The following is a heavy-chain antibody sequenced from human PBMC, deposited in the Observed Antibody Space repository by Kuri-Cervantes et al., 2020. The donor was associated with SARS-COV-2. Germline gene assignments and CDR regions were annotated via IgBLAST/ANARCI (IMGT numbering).Heavy chain of an antibody. J-gene: IGHJ6*01. Sequence: GGSLRLSCAASGFTFISTAMHWVRQAPGKGLEWVAVISYDGSTKYYADSVKGRFTISRDNSKDTLSLQMNSLRAEGTALYYCVKDRQGLGYSGMDVWGPGATVTVSS. CDR1: GFTFISTA. V-gene: IGHV3-30*18. D-gene: IGHD2-21*01. CDR2: ISYDGSTK. CDR3: VKDRQGLGYSGMDV.